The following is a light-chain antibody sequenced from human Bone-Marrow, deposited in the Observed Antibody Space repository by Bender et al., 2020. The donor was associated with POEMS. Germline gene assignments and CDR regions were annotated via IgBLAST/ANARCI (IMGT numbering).Light chain of an antibody. CDR3: CSYTTSRTLV. V-gene: IGLV2-14*01. CDR2: EVS. Sequence: QSALTQPASMSGSPGQSITISCAGTVSDIGVHNHVSWYQQHPGKVPKLIISEVSNRPSGVPSRFSASKSGNTASLTISGLQAEDEAEYYCCSYTTSRTLVFGGGTKLTVL. J-gene: IGLJ2*01. CDR1: VSDIGVHNH.